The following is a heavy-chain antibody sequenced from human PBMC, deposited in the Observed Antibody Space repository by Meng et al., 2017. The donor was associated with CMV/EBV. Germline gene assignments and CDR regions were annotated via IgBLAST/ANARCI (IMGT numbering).Heavy chain of an antibody. Sequence: ASVKVSCKASGYTFTGYYMHWVRQAPGQGLEWMGWINPNSGGTNYAQKFKGRVTMTRDTSISTAYMELSRLRSDDTAVYYCASFPPYQLLFSSTYYYYGMDVWGQGTTVTVSS. CDR2: INPNSGGT. J-gene: IGHJ6*02. CDR3: ASFPPYQLLFSSTYYYYGMDV. V-gene: IGHV1-2*02. D-gene: IGHD2-2*01. CDR1: GYTFTGYY.